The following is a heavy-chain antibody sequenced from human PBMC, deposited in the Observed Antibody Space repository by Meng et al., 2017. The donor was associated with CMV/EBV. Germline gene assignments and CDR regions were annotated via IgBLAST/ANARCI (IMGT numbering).Heavy chain of an antibody. CDR3: ATHPKGAAGTVDY. Sequence: ASVKVSCKASGYTFTSYYMHWVRQAPGQGLEWMGIINPSGGSTSYAQKFQGRVTMTRDTSTSTVYMELSSLRSEDTAMYYCATHPKGAAGTVDYWGQGTLVTVSS. CDR1: GYTFTSYY. J-gene: IGHJ4*02. V-gene: IGHV1-46*01. CDR2: INPSGGST. D-gene: IGHD6-13*01.